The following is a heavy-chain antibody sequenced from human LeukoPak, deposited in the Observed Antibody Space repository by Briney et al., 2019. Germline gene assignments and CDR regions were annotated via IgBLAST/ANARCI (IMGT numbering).Heavy chain of an antibody. D-gene: IGHD4-17*01. CDR1: GFTFSSSW. J-gene: IGHJ3*02. CDR2: IMQDGSEK. V-gene: IGHV3-7*01. CDR3: AREGRTVQDAFDI. Sequence: GGSLRLSCAASGFTFSSSWMSRVRQAPGKGLEWVANIMQDGSEKYYVDSVKGRFTISRDNAKNSLYLQMNSLRADDTAIYYCAREGRTVQDAFDIWGQGTMVTVSS.